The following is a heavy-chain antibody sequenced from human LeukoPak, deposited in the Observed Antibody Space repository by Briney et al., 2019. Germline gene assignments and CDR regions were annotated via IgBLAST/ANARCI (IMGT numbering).Heavy chain of an antibody. Sequence: SGTLSLTCAVSGGSISSSNWWSWVRQPPGKGLEWIGEIYHSRNTYYNPSLKSRVIISVDTSKNQFSLKLSSVTAADTAVYYCAREAVHDNWFDPWGQGTMVTVSS. CDR2: IYHSRNT. V-gene: IGHV4-4*02. J-gene: IGHJ5*02. CDR1: GGSISSSNW. CDR3: AREAVHDNWFDP.